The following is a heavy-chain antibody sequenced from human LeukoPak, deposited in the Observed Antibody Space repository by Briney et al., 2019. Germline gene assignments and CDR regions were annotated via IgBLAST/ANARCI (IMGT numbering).Heavy chain of an antibody. CDR3: ARVIYGRTTEGCDP. D-gene: IGHD4-17*01. Sequence: GFLRPSCAASGFSVNYNIMCLVRPAAGEGLGGSSVICSGGSTYYADSVKGRFTISRHNSKNTLYLQMNSLRAEDTALYYCARVIYGRTTEGCDPWGQGTLVTVSS. J-gene: IGHJ5*02. CDR2: ICSGGST. CDR1: GFSVNYNI. V-gene: IGHV3-53*04.